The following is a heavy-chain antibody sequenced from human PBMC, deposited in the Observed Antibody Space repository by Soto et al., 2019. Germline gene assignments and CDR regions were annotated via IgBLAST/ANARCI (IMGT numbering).Heavy chain of an antibody. CDR3: ARDTSSSWYRAMYYFDY. CDR1: GYTFTSYY. Sequence: QVQLVQSGAEVKKPGASVKVSCKASGYTFTSYYMHWVRQAPGQGLEWMGIINPSGGSTSYAQKFQGRVTMTRDTSTSTVYMELSSLRSEDTAVYYCARDTSSSWYRAMYYFDYWGQGTLVTVSS. CDR2: INPSGGST. D-gene: IGHD6-13*01. J-gene: IGHJ4*02. V-gene: IGHV1-46*01.